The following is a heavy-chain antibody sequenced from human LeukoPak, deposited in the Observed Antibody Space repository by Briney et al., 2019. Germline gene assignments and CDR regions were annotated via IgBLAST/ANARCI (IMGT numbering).Heavy chain of an antibody. CDR1: GYGFTSYW. D-gene: IGHD6-6*01. CDR2: IYPADSDT. CDR3: ARREGGSSETWFDP. Sequence: GESLKISCKGSGYGFTSYWIGWVRQMPGKGLEWMGFIYPADSDTTYSPSLQGQVTISADKSISTAYLQWSSLKASDTAMYYCARREGGSSETWFDPWGQGTLVTVSS. J-gene: IGHJ5*02. V-gene: IGHV5-51*01.